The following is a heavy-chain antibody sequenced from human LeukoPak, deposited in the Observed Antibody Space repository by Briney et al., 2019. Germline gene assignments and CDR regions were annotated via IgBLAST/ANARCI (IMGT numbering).Heavy chain of an antibody. Sequence: GGSLRLSCAASGFTFTTYWMTWVRQAPGKGLEWVANIKQDGSDKYYVDSVKGRFTISRDNARKSVYLQMNSLKTEDTAVYYCTPCPSSGYYVNYWGQGTLVTVSS. D-gene: IGHD3-22*01. CDR3: TPCPSSGYYVNY. CDR2: IKQDGSDK. V-gene: IGHV3-7*03. CDR1: GFTFTTYW. J-gene: IGHJ4*02.